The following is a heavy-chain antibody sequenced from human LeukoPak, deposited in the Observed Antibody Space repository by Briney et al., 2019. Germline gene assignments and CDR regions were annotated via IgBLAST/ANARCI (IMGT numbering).Heavy chain of an antibody. D-gene: IGHD5-24*01. V-gene: IGHV3-74*01. CDR2: INSDGGST. CDR1: GFTFSSYW. J-gene: IGHJ4*02. CDR3: ARRIQGMAPYYFDY. Sequence: GGSLRLSCTASGFTFSSYWMHWVLQAPGKGLVWVSRINSDGGSTSYADSVKGRFTISRDNAKNTLYLQMNSLRAEDTAVYYCARRIQGMAPYYFDYWGQGTLVTVSS.